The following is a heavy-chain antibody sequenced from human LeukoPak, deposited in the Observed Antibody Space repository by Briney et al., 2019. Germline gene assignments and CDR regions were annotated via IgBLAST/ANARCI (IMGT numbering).Heavy chain of an antibody. J-gene: IGHJ5*02. V-gene: IGHV4-34*01. CDR2: INHSGST. Sequence: PSETLSLTCAVYDGSFSGYYWSWIRQPPGKGLEWIGEINHSGSTNYNPSLKSRVTISVDTSKNQFSLKLSSVTAADTAVYYCARLNPQAMVRGVIPRNWFDPWGQGTLVTVSS. D-gene: IGHD3-10*01. CDR1: DGSFSGYY. CDR3: ARLNPQAMVRGVIPRNWFDP.